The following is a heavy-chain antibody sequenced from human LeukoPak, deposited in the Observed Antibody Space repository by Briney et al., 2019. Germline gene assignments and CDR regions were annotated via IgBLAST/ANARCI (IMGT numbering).Heavy chain of an antibody. CDR1: GFTFDDYA. CDR2: ISWNSGSI. CDR3: AKDTKIKSYYYYYGMDV. J-gene: IGHJ6*02. V-gene: IGHV3-9*01. Sequence: GGSLRLSCAASGFTFDDYAMHWVRQAPGKGLEWVLGISWNSGSIGYADSVKGRFTISRDNAKNSLYLQMNSLRAEDTALYYCAKDTKIKSYYYYYGMDVWGQGTTVTVSS.